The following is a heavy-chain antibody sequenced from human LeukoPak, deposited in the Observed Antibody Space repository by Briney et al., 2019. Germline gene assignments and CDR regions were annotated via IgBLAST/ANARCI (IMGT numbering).Heavy chain of an antibody. J-gene: IGHJ5*02. V-gene: IGHV3-7*01. D-gene: IGHD3-10*01. CDR1: GFTFTNYC. CDR3: ASSSYSCSSS. CDR2: INGDGSKK. Sequence: GGSLRLSCAASGFTFTNYCMIWVRQAPGKGLEWVANINGDGSKKYYAGSVEGRFTISRDNSKNSLYLQMNSLRAEDTAMYYCASSSYSCSSSWGQGTLVTVSS.